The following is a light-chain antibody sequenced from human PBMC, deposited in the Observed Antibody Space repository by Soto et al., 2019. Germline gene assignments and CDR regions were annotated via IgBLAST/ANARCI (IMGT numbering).Light chain of an antibody. V-gene: IGKV3-15*01. CDR3: QQYDEWPLT. CDR2: GAS. J-gene: IGKJ1*01. CDR1: QSVTSN. Sequence: EIVMTQSPATLSVSPGDRATLSCRASQSVTSNLAWYQQKPGQAPRLLIYGASTRATGIPARFSGSGSGTEFTLTISSLQSEDFAVYYCQQYDEWPLTFGQGTKVEI.